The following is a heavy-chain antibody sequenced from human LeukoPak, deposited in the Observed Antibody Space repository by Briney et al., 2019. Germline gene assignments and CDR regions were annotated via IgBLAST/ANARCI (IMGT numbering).Heavy chain of an antibody. Sequence: AGGSLRLSCAASGFTFDDYAMHWVRQAPGKGLEWVSGISWNSGSIGYADSVKGRFTISRDNAKNSLYLQMNSLRAEDTALYYCAKGIDSSSWMGFDYWGQGTLVTVSS. D-gene: IGHD6-13*01. CDR2: ISWNSGSI. CDR1: GFTFDDYA. CDR3: AKGIDSSSWMGFDY. V-gene: IGHV3-9*01. J-gene: IGHJ4*02.